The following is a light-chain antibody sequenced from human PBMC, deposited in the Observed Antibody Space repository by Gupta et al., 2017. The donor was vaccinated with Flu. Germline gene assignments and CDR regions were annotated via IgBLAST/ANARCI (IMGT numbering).Light chain of an antibody. CDR1: SPNIGAGYD. J-gene: IGLJ3*02. CDR2: GNS. V-gene: IGLV1-40*01. CDR3: QSYDSSLSGSWV. Sequence: SVLTPPPSVSGGPGPGVTIPCPGRSPNIGAGYDVHWYQQLPGTAPKLLIYGNSNRPSGVPDRFSGSKSGTSASLAITGLQAEDEADYYCQSYDSSLSGSWVFGGGTKLTVL.